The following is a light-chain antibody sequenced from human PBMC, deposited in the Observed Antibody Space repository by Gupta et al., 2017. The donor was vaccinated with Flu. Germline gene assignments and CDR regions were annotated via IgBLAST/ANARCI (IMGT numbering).Light chain of an antibody. V-gene: IGLV3-25*03. CDR2: KDT. CDR1: AVPNQY. Sequence: TCSGDAVPNQYTYWYQQKRGQAPVLLIYKDTERPSGIPERFSASSSGTTVTLTSNGVQAEDEGDYYCQSADSTAWVFGGGTKLTVL. CDR3: QSADSTAWV. J-gene: IGLJ3*02.